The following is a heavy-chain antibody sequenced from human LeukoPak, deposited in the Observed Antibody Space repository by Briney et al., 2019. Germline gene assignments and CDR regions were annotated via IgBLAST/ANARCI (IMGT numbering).Heavy chain of an antibody. Sequence: GGSLRLSCAASGFTFSSYWMHWVRQAPGKGLVWVSRINSDGGSTTYADSVKGRFTISRDNAKNTLYLQMNSLRAEDTAVYYCARESMSGDYFDYWGQGTLVTVSS. CDR1: GFTFSSYW. CDR2: INSDGGST. J-gene: IGHJ4*02. CDR3: ARESMSGDYFDY. D-gene: IGHD6-6*01. V-gene: IGHV3-74*01.